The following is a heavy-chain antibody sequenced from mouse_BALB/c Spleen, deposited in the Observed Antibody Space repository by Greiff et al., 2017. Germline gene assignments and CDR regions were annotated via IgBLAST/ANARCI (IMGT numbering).Heavy chain of an antibody. CDR2: ISSGSSTI. J-gene: IGHJ2*01. V-gene: IGHV5-17*02. Sequence: EVQLVESGGGLVQPGGSLKLSCAASGFTFSSYTMSWVRQTPEKGLEWVAYISSGSSTIYYADTVKGRFTISRDNPKNTLFLQMTSLRSEDTAMYYCARGGYPPFDYGGQGTTLTVSA. CDR3: ARGGYPPFDY. CDR1: GFTFSSYT. D-gene: IGHD2-14*01.